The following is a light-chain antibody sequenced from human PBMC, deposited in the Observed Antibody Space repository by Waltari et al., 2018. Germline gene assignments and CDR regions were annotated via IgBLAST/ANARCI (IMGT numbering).Light chain of an antibody. V-gene: IGLV1-44*01. CDR3: ATWDDSLNWV. CDR2: GND. J-gene: IGLJ3*02. CDR1: YSHLGSRA. Sequence: QSALTQPPSVSGTPGQRVTISCSGSYSHLGSRAVTWYQPLPGTAPQLLIYGNDHRPSGVPDRFSGSKSGTSASLAISGLQSEDEADYYCATWDDSLNWVFGGGTKLTVL.